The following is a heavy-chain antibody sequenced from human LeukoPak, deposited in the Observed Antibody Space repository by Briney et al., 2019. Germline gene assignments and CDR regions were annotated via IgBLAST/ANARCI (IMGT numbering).Heavy chain of an antibody. Sequence: PGGSLRLSCAASGFTFSTYEMNWVRQAPGKGLEWVSYISSSGGTIHYSDSVKGRFTISRDNAKNSLYLQMNSLRAEDTAVYYCASVDTAANLGYWYFDLWGRGTLVTVSS. J-gene: IGHJ2*01. CDR3: ASVDTAANLGYWYFDL. CDR1: GFTFSTYE. V-gene: IGHV3-48*03. CDR2: ISSSGGTI. D-gene: IGHD5-18*01.